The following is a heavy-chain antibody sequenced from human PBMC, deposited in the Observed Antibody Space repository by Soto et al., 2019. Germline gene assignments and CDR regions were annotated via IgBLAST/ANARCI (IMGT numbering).Heavy chain of an antibody. CDR2: IIPIFGTA. V-gene: IGHV1-69*13. J-gene: IGHJ4*02. CDR1: GGTFSSYA. D-gene: IGHD3-22*01. CDR3: AMAPDDSSGYYPLLDY. Sequence: SVKVSCKASGGTFSSYAISWVRQAPGQGLEWMGGIIPIFGTANYAQKFQGRVTITADESTSTAYMELSSLRSEDTAVYYCAMAPDDSSGYYPLLDYWGQGALVTVSS.